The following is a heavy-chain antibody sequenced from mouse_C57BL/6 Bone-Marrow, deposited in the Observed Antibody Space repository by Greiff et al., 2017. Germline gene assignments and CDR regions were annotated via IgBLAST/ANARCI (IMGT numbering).Heavy chain of an antibody. CDR1: GYTFTSYW. J-gene: IGHJ2*01. Sequence: QVHVKQPGAELVKPGASVKMSCKASGYTFTSYWITWVKQRPGQGLEWIGDIYPGSGSTNYNEKFKSKATLTVDTSSSTAYMQLSSLTSEDSAVYYCARRESALLYWGQGTTLTVSS. CDR3: ARRESALLY. CDR2: IYPGSGST. V-gene: IGHV1-55*01.